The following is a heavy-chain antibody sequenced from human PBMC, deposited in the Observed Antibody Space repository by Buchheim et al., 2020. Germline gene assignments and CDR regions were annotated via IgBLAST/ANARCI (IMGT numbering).Heavy chain of an antibody. CDR3: ARGGVATTAGYWVDF. CDR1: GFTFSNYE. J-gene: IGHJ4*02. CDR2: IDTSGNTM. D-gene: IGHD2-15*01. V-gene: IGHV3-48*03. Sequence: EVQMVESGGNLVQPGGSLRLSCATSGFTFSNYEWNWVRQAPGKGLEWISYIDTSGNTMYYIDSVKGRFVISRDNAKNSLSLQMNSLRAGDTAIYYCARGGVATTAGYWVDFWGRGTL.